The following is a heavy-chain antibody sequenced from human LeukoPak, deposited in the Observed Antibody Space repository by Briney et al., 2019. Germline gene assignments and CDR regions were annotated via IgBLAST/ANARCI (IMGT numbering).Heavy chain of an antibody. J-gene: IGHJ6*02. Sequence: ASVKVSSKASGYTFTGYYMHWVRQAPGQGLEWMGIINPSGGSTSYAQKFQGRVTMTRDTSTSTVYMELSSLRSEDTAVYYCARGGVVVAAPGYYGMDVWGQGTTVTVSS. CDR1: GYTFTGYY. CDR3: ARGGVVVAAPGYYGMDV. D-gene: IGHD2-15*01. CDR2: INPSGGST. V-gene: IGHV1-46*01.